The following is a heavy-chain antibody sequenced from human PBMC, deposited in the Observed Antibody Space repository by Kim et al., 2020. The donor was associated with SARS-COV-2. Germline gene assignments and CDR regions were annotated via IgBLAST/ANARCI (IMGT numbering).Heavy chain of an antibody. J-gene: IGHJ6*02. CDR2: INHSGTT. CDR3: ARGGPGAARRSYYHGMDV. D-gene: IGHD6-6*01. Sequence: SETLSLTCAAYDGSFSAYYWSWIRQSPGKGLEWIGEINHSGTTNYNPSLKSRVSILVDTSEKQFSLNLTSVTAADTGGYYCARGGPGAARRSYYHGMDVWGQGTTVTVSS. V-gene: IGHV4-34*01. CDR1: DGSFSAYY.